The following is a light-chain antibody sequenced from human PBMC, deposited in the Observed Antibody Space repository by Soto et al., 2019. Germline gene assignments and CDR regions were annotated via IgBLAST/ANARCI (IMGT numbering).Light chain of an antibody. CDR3: QQRSNWPSLT. V-gene: IGKV3-11*01. CDR2: DAS. J-gene: IGKJ4*01. Sequence: EIVLIQSPATLSLSPGERAPLSCRASQSVGSYLAWYQHKPGQAPRLLISDASNRATGIPARFSGSGSETDFTLTISSLEPEDSAVYYCQQRSNWPSLTFGGGTKVDIK. CDR1: QSVGSY.